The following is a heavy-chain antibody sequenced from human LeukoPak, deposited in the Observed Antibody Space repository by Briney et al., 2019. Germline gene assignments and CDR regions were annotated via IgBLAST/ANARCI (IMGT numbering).Heavy chain of an antibody. J-gene: IGHJ4*02. D-gene: IGHD5-12*01. CDR1: GFDFSSDS. V-gene: IGHV3-21*06. CDR2: ISSTSGFI. Sequence: PGGSLRLSCAASGFDFSSDSMNWVRQAPGKGLEWVSSISSTSGFISYADSVKGRFTISRDNAKSTVYLQMNSLTAEDTALYYCARVHSGYGPDYIDHWGQGTPVTVSS. CDR3: ARVHSGYGPDYIDH.